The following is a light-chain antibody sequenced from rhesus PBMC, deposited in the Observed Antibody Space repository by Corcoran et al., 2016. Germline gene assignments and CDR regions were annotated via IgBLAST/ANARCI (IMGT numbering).Light chain of an antibody. CDR3: QQFYTTPLT. Sequence: DIVMIQSPDSLAVSLGERVTINCKSSQTLLYSSNNKNFLAWYQQKPGQSPKLLIYWASTRESGVPNRFRGSGSGTDFTLTISGLQAEDVAVYYCQQFYTTPLTFGGGTKVELK. V-gene: IGKV4-1*01. J-gene: IGKJ4*01. CDR2: WAS. CDR1: QTLLYSSNNKNF.